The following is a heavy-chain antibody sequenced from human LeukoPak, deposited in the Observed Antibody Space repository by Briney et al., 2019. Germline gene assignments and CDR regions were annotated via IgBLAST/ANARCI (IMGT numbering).Heavy chain of an antibody. CDR1: GGSFSGYY. CDR2: INHSGST. D-gene: IGHD1-26*01. J-gene: IGHJ4*02. Sequence: SETLSLTCAVYGGSFSGYYWSWIRQPPGKGLEWIGEINHSGSTNYNPSLKSRVTISVDTSKNQFSLKLSSVTAADTAVYYCARVGGSGSYNDYWGQGTLVTVSS. V-gene: IGHV4-34*01. CDR3: ARVGGSGSYNDY.